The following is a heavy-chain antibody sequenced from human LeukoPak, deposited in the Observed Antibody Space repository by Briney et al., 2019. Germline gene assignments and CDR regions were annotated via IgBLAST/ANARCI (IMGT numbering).Heavy chain of an antibody. CDR2: INHSGST. V-gene: IGHV4-34*01. CDR3: ARGSWGFDY. D-gene: IGHD3-16*01. CDR1: GGSFSGYY. Sequence: SETLSLTCAVYGGSFSGYYWSWIRQPLGKGLEWIGEINHSGSTNYNPSLKSRVTISVDTSKNQFSLKLSSVTAADTAVYYCARGSWGFDYWGQGTLVTVSS. J-gene: IGHJ4*02.